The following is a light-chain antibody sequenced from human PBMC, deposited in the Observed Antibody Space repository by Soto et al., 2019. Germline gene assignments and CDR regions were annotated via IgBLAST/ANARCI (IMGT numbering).Light chain of an antibody. CDR2: LGS. J-gene: IGKJ2*01. CDR1: QSLRHHNGYYY. CDR3: IQTLQAPYS. V-gene: IGKV2-28*01. Sequence: DIVMTQSPLSLPVTPGEPASISCRSSQSLRHHNGYYYLDWYLQKPGQSPQVLIYLGSNRASGVPDRVSGSGSGTVFTLKISRGEAEDVGVYYCIQTLQAPYSFGQGTKLEIK.